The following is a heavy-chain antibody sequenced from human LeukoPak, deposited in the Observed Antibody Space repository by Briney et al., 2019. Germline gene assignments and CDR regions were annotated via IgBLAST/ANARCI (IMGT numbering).Heavy chain of an antibody. Sequence: GGSLRLSCAASGFTFSSYGMSWVRQAPGKGLEWVSYISSSGSSIYYADSVKGRFTISRDNAKDSLYLQMNSLRAEDTAVYYCARDPGSGYEEHFDYWGQGTLVTVSS. J-gene: IGHJ4*02. CDR2: ISSSGSSI. D-gene: IGHD5-12*01. CDR3: ARDPGSGYEEHFDY. V-gene: IGHV3-48*04. CDR1: GFTFSSYG.